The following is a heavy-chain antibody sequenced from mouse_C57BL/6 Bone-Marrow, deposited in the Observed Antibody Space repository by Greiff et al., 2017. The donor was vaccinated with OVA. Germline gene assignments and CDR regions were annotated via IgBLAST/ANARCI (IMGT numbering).Heavy chain of an antibody. CDR2: IYPRSGNT. CDR3: DLITTVVADY. CDR1: GYTFTSYG. D-gene: IGHD1-1*01. Sequence: QVQLKESGAELARPGASVTLSCKASGYTFTSYGISWVKQRTGQGLEWIGEIYPRSGNTYYNEKFKGKATLTADKSSSTAYMELRSLTSEDSAVYFCDLITTVVADYWGQGTTLTVSS. J-gene: IGHJ2*01. V-gene: IGHV1-81*01.